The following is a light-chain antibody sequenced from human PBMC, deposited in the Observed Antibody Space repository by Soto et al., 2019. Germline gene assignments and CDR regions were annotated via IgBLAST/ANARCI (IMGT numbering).Light chain of an antibody. Sequence: EIVLTQSPATPSLSPGERATLSCRASQSVSSYLAWYQQKPGQAPRLLIYDASNRATGIPARFSGSVSGTDGTLTISSLETEDGAVYYCQQRSNWTQTFGQGTKVDIK. V-gene: IGKV3-11*01. J-gene: IGKJ1*01. CDR2: DAS. CDR3: QQRSNWTQT. CDR1: QSVSSY.